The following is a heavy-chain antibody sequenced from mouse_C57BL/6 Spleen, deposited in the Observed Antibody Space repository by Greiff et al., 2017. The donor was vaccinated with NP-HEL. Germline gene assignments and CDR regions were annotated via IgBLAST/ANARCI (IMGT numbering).Heavy chain of an antibody. CDR2: IYPSDSET. J-gene: IGHJ3*01. D-gene: IGHD1-1*01. CDR3: ARGEYYGSRGGFAY. V-gene: IGHV1-61*01. CDR1: GYTFTSYW. Sequence: QVQLQQPGAELVRPGSSVKLSCKASGYTFTSYWMDWVKQRPGQGLEWIGNIYPSDSETHYNQKFKDKATLTVDKSSSTAYMQLSSLTSEDSAVYYCARGEYYGSRGGFAYWGQGTLVTVSA.